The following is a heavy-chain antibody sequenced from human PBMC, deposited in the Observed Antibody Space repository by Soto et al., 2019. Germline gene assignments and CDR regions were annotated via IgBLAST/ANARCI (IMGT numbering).Heavy chain of an antibody. CDR2: IWYDGSNK. V-gene: IGHV3-33*01. Sequence: QVQLVESGGGVVQPGRSLRLSCAASGFTFSSYGMHWVRQAPGKGLEWVAVIWYDGSNKYYADSVKGGFTISRDNSKNTLYLQMNSLRAEDTAVYYCARWGIAAGDYWGQGTLVTVSS. D-gene: IGHD6-13*01. J-gene: IGHJ4*02. CDR1: GFTFSSYG. CDR3: ARWGIAAGDY.